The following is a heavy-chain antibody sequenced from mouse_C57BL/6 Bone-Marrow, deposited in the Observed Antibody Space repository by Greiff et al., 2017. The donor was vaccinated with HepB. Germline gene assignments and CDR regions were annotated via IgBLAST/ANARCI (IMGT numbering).Heavy chain of an antibody. CDR2: INPYNGGT. Sequence: EVKLMESGPVLVKPGASVKMSCKASGYTFTDYYMNWVKQSHGKSLEWIGVINPYNGGTSYNQKFKGKATLTVDKSSSTAYMELNSLTSEDSAVYYCASFTLFDYWGQGTTLTVSS. CDR1: GYTFTDYY. CDR3: ASFTLFDY. V-gene: IGHV1-19*01. J-gene: IGHJ2*01.